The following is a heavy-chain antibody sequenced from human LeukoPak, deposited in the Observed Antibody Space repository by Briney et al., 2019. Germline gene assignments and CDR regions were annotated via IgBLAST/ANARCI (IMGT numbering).Heavy chain of an antibody. J-gene: IGHJ4*02. CDR3: VSFYETY. D-gene: IGHD2/OR15-2a*01. Sequence: PSETLSLTCTVSGGSISSGGYYWMHWVRQAPGKGLVWVSHINSDGSWTSYADSVKGRFTISKDNAKNTVYLQMNSLRAEDTAVYYCVSFYETYWGRGTLVTVSS. V-gene: IGHV3-74*01. CDR1: GGSISSGGYYW. CDR2: INSDGSWT.